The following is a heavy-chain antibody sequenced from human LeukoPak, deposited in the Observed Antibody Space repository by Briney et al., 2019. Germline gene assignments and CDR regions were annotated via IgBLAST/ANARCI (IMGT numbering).Heavy chain of an antibody. J-gene: IGHJ4*02. CDR1: DSPCYW. CDR2: IASDGSST. CDR3: ARGRPHGNDY. Sequence: GGSLSSPVQPLDSPCYWMNWVRQAPGKGLVWVSRIASDGSSTTYADSVKGRFSISRDNAKNTLYLQMNSPRVEDTAVYYCARGRPHGNDYWGQGTLVTVSS. D-gene: IGHD4-23*01. V-gene: IGHV3-74*01.